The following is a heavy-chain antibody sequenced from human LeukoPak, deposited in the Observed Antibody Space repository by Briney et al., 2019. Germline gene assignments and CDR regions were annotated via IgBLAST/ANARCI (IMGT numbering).Heavy chain of an antibody. CDR2: ISYDGSNK. D-gene: IGHD7-27*01. Sequence: PGGSLRLSCAASGFTFSSYAMHWVRQAPGKGLEWVAVISYDGSNKYYADSVKGRFTISRDNSKNTLYLQMNSLRAEDTAVYYCARTMWGFDYWGQGTLVTVSS. J-gene: IGHJ4*02. CDR3: ARTMWGFDY. CDR1: GFTFSSYA. V-gene: IGHV3-30-3*01.